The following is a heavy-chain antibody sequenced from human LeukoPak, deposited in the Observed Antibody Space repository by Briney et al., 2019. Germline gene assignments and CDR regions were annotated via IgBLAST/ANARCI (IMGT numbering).Heavy chain of an antibody. Sequence: PGGSLRLSCAASGFSFSSYGMHWVRQAPGKGLEWVGRIKSKTDGGTTDYAAPVKGRFTISRDDSKNTLYLQMDSLKTEDTAVYYCTTDSGSQGFDYWGQGTLVTVSS. J-gene: IGHJ4*02. V-gene: IGHV3-15*01. CDR1: GFSFSSYG. CDR3: TTDSGSQGFDY. D-gene: IGHD3-10*01. CDR2: IKSKTDGGTT.